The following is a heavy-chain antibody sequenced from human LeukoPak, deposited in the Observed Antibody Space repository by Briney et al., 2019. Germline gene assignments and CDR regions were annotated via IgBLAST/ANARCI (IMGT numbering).Heavy chain of an antibody. CDR2: IYYSGST. D-gene: IGHD3-22*01. CDR3: AITSDSSGYYYGNFDY. CDR1: GVSISSYY. V-gene: IGHV4-59*01. J-gene: IGHJ4*02. Sequence: SETLSLTCTVSGVSISSYYWSWIRQPPGKGLEWIGYIYYSGSTNYNPSLKSRVTISVDTSKNQFSLKLSSVTAADTAVYYCAITSDSSGYYYGNFDYWGQGTLVTVSS.